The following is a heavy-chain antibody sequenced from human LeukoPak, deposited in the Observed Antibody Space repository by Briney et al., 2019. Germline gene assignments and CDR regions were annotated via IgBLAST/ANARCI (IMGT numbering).Heavy chain of an antibody. D-gene: IGHD3-22*01. Sequence: PSETLSLTCTVSGGSISSGSYYWSWIRQPAGKGLEWIGRIYTSGSTNYNPSLKSRVPISVDTSKNQFSLKLRSVTAADTAVYYCARDLYYYDSSGYYLWGFDIWGQGTMVTVSS. CDR3: ARDLYYYDSSGYYLWGFDI. CDR2: IYTSGST. V-gene: IGHV4-61*02. J-gene: IGHJ3*02. CDR1: GGSISSGSYY.